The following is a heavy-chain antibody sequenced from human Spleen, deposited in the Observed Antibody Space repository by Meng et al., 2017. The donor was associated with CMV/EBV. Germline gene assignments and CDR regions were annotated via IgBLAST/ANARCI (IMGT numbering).Heavy chain of an antibody. V-gene: IGHV1-18*01. J-gene: IGHJ5*02. Sequence: FINEGVTWVRQAPGQGLEWMGWISGYIPNTSHAQNFRGRITLTTDTSTSTAYMDLRSLRSDDTAVYYCARVPTYYEFWSGWSNNGFDPWGQGTLVTVSS. CDR3: ARVPTYYEFWSGWSNNGFDP. CDR1: FINEG. D-gene: IGHD3-3*01. CDR2: ISGYIPNT.